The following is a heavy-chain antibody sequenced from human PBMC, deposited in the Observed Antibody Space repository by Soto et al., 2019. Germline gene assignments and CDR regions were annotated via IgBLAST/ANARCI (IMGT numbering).Heavy chain of an antibody. D-gene: IGHD6-13*01. CDR1: DGSVTTGPYY. CDR2: IGSILFSNSA. J-gene: IGHJ4*02. Sequence: SETLSLTCPVSDGSVTTGPYYWALIRQPPGKGLEWIWSIGSILFSNSAYYNPSLQSRVTISVDASKNQLSLKLNSVAAEDSAVYYCERHAHSGVAAPFSHWGQGTLVTVSS. V-gene: IGHV4-39*01. CDR3: ERHAHSGVAAPFSH.